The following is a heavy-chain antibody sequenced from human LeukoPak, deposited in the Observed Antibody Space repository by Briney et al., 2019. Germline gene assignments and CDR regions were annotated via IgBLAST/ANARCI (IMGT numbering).Heavy chain of an antibody. CDR2: ISYDGSDSNK. D-gene: IGHD1-14*01. CDR3: ARDRTPESNLENHGMDV. V-gene: IGHV3-30*03. Sequence: GGSLRLSCAASGFTFSDYDMHWVRQAPGKGLEWVALISYDGSDSNKYYADSVKGRFTISRDNNKNTLYLQMNSLRADDTAVYYCARDRTPESNLENHGMDVWGQGTTVTVS. CDR1: GFTFSDYD. J-gene: IGHJ6*02.